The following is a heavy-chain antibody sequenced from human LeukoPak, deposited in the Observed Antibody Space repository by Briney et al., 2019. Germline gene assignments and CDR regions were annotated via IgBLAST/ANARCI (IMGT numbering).Heavy chain of an antibody. J-gene: IGHJ4*02. V-gene: IGHV6-1*01. D-gene: IGHD7-27*01. CDR1: GDSVSSNSAA. Sequence: SQTLSLTCAISGDSVSSNSAAWNWIRQSPSRGLEWLGRTYYRSKWSTDYAVSVKSRITVSPDTSKSQFTLQLNSVTPEDTAVYYCARLENWAFDFWGQGTLITVSS. CDR3: ARLENWAFDF. CDR2: TYYRSKWST.